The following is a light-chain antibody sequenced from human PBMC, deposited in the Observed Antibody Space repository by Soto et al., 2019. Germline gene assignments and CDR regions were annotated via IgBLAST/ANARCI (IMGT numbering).Light chain of an antibody. J-gene: IGLJ3*02. CDR2: LNSDGSH. Sequence: QSVLTQSPSASASLGASVKLICTLSSGHSSYAIAWNQQQPEKGPRYLMKLNSDGSHSKGDGIPDRFSCSSSGAERYLTISSLQSEDEADYYCQTWGTGPLVFGGGTKVAVL. CDR1: SGHSSYA. V-gene: IGLV4-69*01. CDR3: QTWGTGPLV.